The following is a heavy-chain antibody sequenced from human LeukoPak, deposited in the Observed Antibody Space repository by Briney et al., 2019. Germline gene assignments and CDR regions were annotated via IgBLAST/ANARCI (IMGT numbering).Heavy chain of an antibody. V-gene: IGHV4-59*01. Sequence: PSETLSLTCTVSGGSISSYYWSWIRQPPGKGLEWIGYIYYSGSTNYNPSLKSRVTISVDTSKNQFSLKLSSVTAADTAVYYCARDYSSGWYDYWGQGTLSPSPQ. CDR3: ARDYSSGWYDY. CDR2: IYYSGST. CDR1: GGSISSYY. J-gene: IGHJ4*02. D-gene: IGHD6-19*01.